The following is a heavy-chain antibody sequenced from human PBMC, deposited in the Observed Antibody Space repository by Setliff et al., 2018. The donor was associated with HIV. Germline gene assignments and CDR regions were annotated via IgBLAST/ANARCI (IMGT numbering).Heavy chain of an antibody. Sequence: PSETLSLTCAVSGYSLSSDYYWGWIRQPPGKGLEWIASIYHSGSTYYNPSLKSRVIISVDTSKNQFSLKLTSMTAADTAVYYCARGWVRGPIISPGTYFSYGLDVWGQGTPVTVSS. D-gene: IGHD3-10*01. J-gene: IGHJ6*02. CDR2: IYHSGST. CDR3: ARGWVRGPIISPGTYFSYGLDV. V-gene: IGHV4-38-2*01. CDR1: GYSLSSDYY.